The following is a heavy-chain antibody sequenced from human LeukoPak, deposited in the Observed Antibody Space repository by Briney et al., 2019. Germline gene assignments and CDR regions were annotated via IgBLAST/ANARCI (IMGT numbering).Heavy chain of an antibody. D-gene: IGHD3-22*01. V-gene: IGHV1-69*05. CDR3: AREAGIVVGSTFDY. J-gene: IGHJ4*02. Sequence: SVKVSCKASGGTFSSYAISWVRQAPGQGLERMGGIIPIFGTANYAQKFQGRVTITTDESTSTAYMELSSLRSEDTAVYYCAREAGIVVGSTFDYWGQGTLVTVSS. CDR1: GGTFSSYA. CDR2: IIPIFGTA.